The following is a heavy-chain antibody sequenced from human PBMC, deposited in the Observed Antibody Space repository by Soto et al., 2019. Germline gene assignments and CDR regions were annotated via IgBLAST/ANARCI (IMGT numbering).Heavy chain of an antibody. CDR2: INPNSGGT. CDR3: ARESVESGYEFDY. Sequence: GASVKVSCNASGYTFTGYYMHWVRQAPGQGLEWMGWINPNSGGTNYAQKFQGWVTMTRDTSISTAYMELSRLRSDDTAVYYCARESVESGYEFDYWGQGTLVTVSS. J-gene: IGHJ4*02. V-gene: IGHV1-2*04. D-gene: IGHD5-12*01. CDR1: GYTFTGYY.